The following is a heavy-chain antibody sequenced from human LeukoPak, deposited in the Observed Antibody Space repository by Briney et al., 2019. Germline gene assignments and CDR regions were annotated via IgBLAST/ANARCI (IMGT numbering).Heavy chain of an antibody. CDR1: GYTLTSYD. V-gene: IGHV1-8*01. J-gene: IGHJ6*03. D-gene: IGHD2-15*01. CDR3: ARGRRCSGGSCDYYYMDV. CDR2: MNPNSGNT. Sequence: GASVKVSCKASGYTLTSYDINWVRQATGQGLEWMGWMNPNSGNTGYAQKFQGRVTMTRNTSISTAYMELSSLRSEDTAVYYCARGRRCSGGSCDYYYMDVWGKGTTVTVSS.